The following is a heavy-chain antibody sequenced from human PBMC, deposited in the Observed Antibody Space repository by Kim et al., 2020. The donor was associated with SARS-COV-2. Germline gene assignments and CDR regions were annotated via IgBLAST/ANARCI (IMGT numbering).Heavy chain of an antibody. Sequence: YNPSLKSRVTRSIDTSKSQFSLQLRSVTAADTATYYCARTPGNRDYGMDVWGQGTTVTV. V-gene: IGHV4-59*12. J-gene: IGHJ6*02. CDR3: ARTPGNRDYGMDV. D-gene: IGHD6-13*01.